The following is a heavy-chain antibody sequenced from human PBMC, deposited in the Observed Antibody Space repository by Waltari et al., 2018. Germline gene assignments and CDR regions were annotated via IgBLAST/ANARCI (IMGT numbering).Heavy chain of an antibody. CDR3: ARVEYSYGPYCFDS. J-gene: IGHJ4*02. Sequence: EVQLAESGGGLVQPGGSLRLSCEAAGFTLSSYWMHWFRQAPGKGLVWVSRISSNENTTTYADSVKGRFTISRDNAKNTLYLQMNSLRAEDTAVYYCARVEYSYGPYCFDSWGQGTPVTVSS. CDR1: GFTLSSYW. CDR2: ISSNENTT. D-gene: IGHD5-18*01. V-gene: IGHV3-74*01.